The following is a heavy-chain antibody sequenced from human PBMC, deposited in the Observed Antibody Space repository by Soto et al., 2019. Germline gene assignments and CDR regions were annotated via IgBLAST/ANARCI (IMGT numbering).Heavy chain of an antibody. J-gene: IGHJ5*02. CDR2: INPSGGST. V-gene: IGHV1-46*01. D-gene: IGHD2-15*01. Sequence: ASVKVSCKASGYTFTSYYMHWVRQAPGQGLEWMGIINPSGGSTSYAQKFQGRVTTTRDTSTSTVYMELSSLRSEDTAVYYCARESAPPNGWYCSGGSCFNWFDTWGQGTLVTVSS. CDR3: ARESAPPNGWYCSGGSCFNWFDT. CDR1: GYTFTSYY.